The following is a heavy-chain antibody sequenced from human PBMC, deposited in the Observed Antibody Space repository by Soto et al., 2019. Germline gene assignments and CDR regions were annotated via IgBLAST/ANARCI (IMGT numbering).Heavy chain of an antibody. Sequence: GGSLRLSCAASGFTFSSYAMGWVRQAPGKGLEWVSAISESGSRTYYADSVKGQFTISRDNSKSTVYLQMNTLTAEDTAVYYCAKESPAGNPNPWIDSWGQGTLVTVSS. CDR2: ISESGSRT. D-gene: IGHD1-1*01. V-gene: IGHV3-23*01. CDR1: GFTFSSYA. J-gene: IGHJ4*02. CDR3: AKESPAGNPNPWIDS.